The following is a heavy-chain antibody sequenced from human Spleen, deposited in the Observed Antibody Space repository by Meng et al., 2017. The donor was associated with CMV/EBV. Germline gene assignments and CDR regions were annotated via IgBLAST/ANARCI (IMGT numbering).Heavy chain of an antibody. CDR3: ARSDRDGYVYFDY. D-gene: IGHD5-24*01. J-gene: IGHJ4*02. Sequence: GGSLRLSCAASGFTFSSYAMHWVRQAPGKGLEWVAVISYDGSKKYYADSVKGRFTISRANSKNTLYLQMNSLRAEDTAVYYCARSDRDGYVYFDYWGQGTLVTVSS. CDR2: ISYDGSKK. V-gene: IGHV3-30-3*01. CDR1: GFTFSSYA.